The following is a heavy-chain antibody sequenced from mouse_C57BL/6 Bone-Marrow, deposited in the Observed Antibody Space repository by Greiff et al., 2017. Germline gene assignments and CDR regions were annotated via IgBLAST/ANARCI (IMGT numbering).Heavy chain of an antibody. CDR1: GYTFTDYY. J-gene: IGHJ1*03. CDR3: ARDDGYSYWYFDV. V-gene: IGHV1-26*01. CDR2: INPNNGGT. D-gene: IGHD2-3*01. Sequence: EVQLQQSGPELVKPGASVKISCTASGYTFTDYYMNWVKQSHGKSLEWIGDINPNNGGTSYNQKFKGKATLTVDKSSSTAYMELRSLTSEDSAVYYCARDDGYSYWYFDVWGTGTTVTVSS.